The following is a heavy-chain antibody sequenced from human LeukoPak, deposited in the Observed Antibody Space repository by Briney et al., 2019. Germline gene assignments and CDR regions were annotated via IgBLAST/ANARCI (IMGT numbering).Heavy chain of an antibody. CDR1: RFTFSTYW. J-gene: IGHJ1*01. Sequence: GGSLRLSCAASRFTFSTYWMSWVRQAPGKGLEWVANIKQDGSEKYYVDSVKGRFTISRDNAKNSLYLQMNSLRAEDTAVYYCARESESWLAPGSKGYFQHWGQGTLVTVSS. D-gene: IGHD6-19*01. CDR3: ARESESWLAPGSKGYFQH. V-gene: IGHV3-7*01. CDR2: IKQDGSEK.